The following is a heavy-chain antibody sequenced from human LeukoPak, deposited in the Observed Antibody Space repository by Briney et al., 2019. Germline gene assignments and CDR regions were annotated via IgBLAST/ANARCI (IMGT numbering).Heavy chain of an antibody. CDR2: ISAYNGNT. D-gene: IGHD3-22*01. V-gene: IGHV1-18*04. Sequence: ASVKVSCKPSGYTFTGYYMHWVRQAPGQGLEWMGWISAYNGNTNYAQKLQGRVTMTTDTSTSTAYMELRSLRSDDPAVYYCARFDDSSGYYYVYFDYWGQGTLVTVSS. CDR3: ARFDDSSGYYYVYFDY. J-gene: IGHJ4*02. CDR1: GYTFTGYY.